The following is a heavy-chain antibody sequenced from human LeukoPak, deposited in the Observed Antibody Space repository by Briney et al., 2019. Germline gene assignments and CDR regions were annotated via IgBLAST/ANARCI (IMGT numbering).Heavy chain of an antibody. CDR3: ARVNGYSFDY. Sequence: ASVKVSCKASGYIFTGYYMHWVRQAPGQGLEWVGRINPNSGGTNYAQKFQGRVTMTRDTSISTAYMELSSLRSEDTAIYYCARVNGYSFDYWGQGALVTVSS. J-gene: IGHJ4*02. CDR1: GYIFTGYY. D-gene: IGHD2-8*01. V-gene: IGHV1-2*06. CDR2: INPNSGGT.